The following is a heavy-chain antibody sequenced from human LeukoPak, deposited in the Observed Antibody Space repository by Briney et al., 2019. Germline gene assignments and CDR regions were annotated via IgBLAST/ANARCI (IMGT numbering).Heavy chain of an antibody. CDR2: ISAYNGNT. V-gene: IGHV1-18*04. CDR1: GYTFTSYG. J-gene: IGHJ4*02. D-gene: IGHD2-2*01. CDR3: ARDRRAYCSSTSCYGVFDY. Sequence: ASVKVSCKASGYTFTSYGISWVRQAPGQVLEWMGWISAYNGNTNYAQKLQGRVTMTTDTSTSTAYMELRSLRSDDTAVYYCARDRRAYCSSTSCYGVFDYWGQGTLVTVSS.